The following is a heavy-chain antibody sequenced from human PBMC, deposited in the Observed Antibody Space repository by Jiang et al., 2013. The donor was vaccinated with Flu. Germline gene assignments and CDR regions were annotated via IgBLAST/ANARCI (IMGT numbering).Heavy chain of an antibody. D-gene: IGHD2-2*01. V-gene: IGHV1-2*02. Sequence: VQLVESGAEVKKPGASVKVSCKASGYLFTANYIHWVRQAPGQGLEWVGWINPHSGGTKYAQTFQGRVSMTRDTSLNTAYMDLRRLTSDDTAVYYCARDREDRLDLVDVPPDNWFDLWGQGAWSPSPQ. CDR1: GYLFTANY. J-gene: IGHJ5*02. CDR3: ARDREDRLDLVDVPPDNWFDL. CDR2: INPHSGGT.